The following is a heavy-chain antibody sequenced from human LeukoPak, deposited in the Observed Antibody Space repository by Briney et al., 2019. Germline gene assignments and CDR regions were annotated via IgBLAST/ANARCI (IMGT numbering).Heavy chain of an antibody. V-gene: IGHV4-59*02. J-gene: IGHJ5*02. Sequence: SETLSLTCTVSGASVTDYYWSWIRQSPGKGLEWVSYIHHSGNSDYNPSLRSPVTTSLDTSKNQFSLNLISVTAADTAVYYCTRGHWGLQSWSQGTLVTVSS. CDR2: IHHSGNS. CDR3: TRGHWGLQS. D-gene: IGHD7-27*01. CDR1: GASVTDYY.